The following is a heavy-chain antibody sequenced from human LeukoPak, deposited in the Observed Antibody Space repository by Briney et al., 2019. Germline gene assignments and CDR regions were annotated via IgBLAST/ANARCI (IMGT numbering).Heavy chain of an antibody. CDR1: GYTFTGYY. V-gene: IGHV1-18*04. D-gene: IGHD4-11*01. CDR2: ISAYNGNT. J-gene: IGHJ4*02. CDR3: ARDSYSNYLLDY. Sequence: ASVKVSCKASGYTFTGYYMHWVRQAPGQGLEWMGWISAYNGNTNYAQKLQGRVTMTTDTSTSTAYMELRSLRSDDTAVYYCARDSYSNYLLDYWGQGTLVTVSS.